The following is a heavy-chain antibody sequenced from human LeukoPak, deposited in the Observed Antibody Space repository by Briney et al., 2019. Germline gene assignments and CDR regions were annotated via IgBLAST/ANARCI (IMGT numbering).Heavy chain of an antibody. J-gene: IGHJ5*02. V-gene: IGHV3-23*01. Sequence: GGSLRLSCATSGFAFSFYALTWVRQAPGKGLEWVSAISGSGGKTYYADSVKGRFTISRDNSRNTLYLQMSSLRAEDTAIYYCARGCSSTSCSGWFDPWGQGTLVTVSS. CDR1: GFAFSFYA. CDR3: ARGCSSTSCSGWFDP. CDR2: ISGSGGKT. D-gene: IGHD2-2*01.